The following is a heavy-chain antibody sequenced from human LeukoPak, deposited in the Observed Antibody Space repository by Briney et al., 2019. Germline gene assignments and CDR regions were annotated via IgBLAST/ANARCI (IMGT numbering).Heavy chain of an antibody. D-gene: IGHD2-2*01. V-gene: IGHV4-34*01. Sequence: SETLSLTCAVYGGSFSGYCWSWIRQPPGKGLEWIGEITHSGTTNYNPSLKSRVTVSVDTSKNQFSLELSSVTAADTAVYYCARGLNGVVPVGMFEWGSYYFDYWGQGTLVTVSS. J-gene: IGHJ4*02. CDR1: GGSFSGYC. CDR2: ITHSGTT. CDR3: ARGLNGVVPVGMFEWGSYYFDY.